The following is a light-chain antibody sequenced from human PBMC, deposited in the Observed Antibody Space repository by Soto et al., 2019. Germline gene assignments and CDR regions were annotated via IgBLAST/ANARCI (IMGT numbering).Light chain of an antibody. Sequence: EIVLTQSPGTLSLTPGERATLSCRASQSVRSNYLAWYQQKPGQAPRLLIYGASSRATGIPDRFSGTGSGTDFTLTLSRLELEDFAVYYCQQYGGSPYTFGQGTKLEIK. CDR1: QSVRSNY. V-gene: IGKV3-20*01. CDR3: QQYGGSPYT. J-gene: IGKJ2*01. CDR2: GAS.